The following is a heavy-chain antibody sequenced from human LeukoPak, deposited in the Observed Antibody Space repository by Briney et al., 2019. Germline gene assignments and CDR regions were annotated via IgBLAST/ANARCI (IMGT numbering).Heavy chain of an antibody. CDR1: GYTFTSYY. Sequence: ASVKVSCKASGYTFTSYYMHWVRQAPGQGLEWMGVINPSGGTTNYAQKFQGRVTMTRDTSTSTVYMELSSLRSEDTAVYYCARGSTPSYYYDSSGHFDYWGQGTLVTSSS. D-gene: IGHD3-22*01. CDR3: ARGSTPSYYYDSSGHFDY. CDR2: INPSGGTT. J-gene: IGHJ4*02. V-gene: IGHV1-46*01.